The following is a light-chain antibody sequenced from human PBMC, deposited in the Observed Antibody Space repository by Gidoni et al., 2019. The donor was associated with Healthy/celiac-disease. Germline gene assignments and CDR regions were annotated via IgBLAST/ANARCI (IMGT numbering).Light chain of an antibody. V-gene: IGKV1-9*01. CDR3: QQLNSYLPIT. Sequence: DIQLTQSPSFLSASVGDRVTITFQASQGISSYLAWYQQKPGKAPKLLIYAASTLQSGVPSRFSGSGSGTEFTLTISSLQPEDFATYYCQQLNSYLPITFGQGTRLEIK. CDR1: QGISSY. CDR2: AAS. J-gene: IGKJ5*01.